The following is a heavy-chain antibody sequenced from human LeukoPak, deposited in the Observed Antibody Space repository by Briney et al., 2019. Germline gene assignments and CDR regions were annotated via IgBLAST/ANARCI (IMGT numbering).Heavy chain of an antibody. D-gene: IGHD3-16*01. Sequence: PSETLSLTCNVSGGSISSGSYYWSWIRQPPGKGLEWIGYIYPSGNTYYNPSLKSRVTISVDRSKNHFSLKLSSVTAADTAVYFWARILNRGLDVWSRGTPVSVSS. CDR1: GGSISSGSYY. V-gene: IGHV4-30-2*01. J-gene: IGHJ4*02. CDR3: ARILNRGLDV. CDR2: IYPSGNT.